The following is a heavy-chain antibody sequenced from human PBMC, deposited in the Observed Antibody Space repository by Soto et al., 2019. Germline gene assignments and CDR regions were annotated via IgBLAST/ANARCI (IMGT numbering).Heavy chain of an antibody. CDR1: GGSISSYY. J-gene: IGHJ6*03. Sequence: QVQLQESGPGLVKPSETLSLTCTVSGGSISSYYWSWIRQPPGKGLEWIGYIYYSGSTNYNPSLKRRVTISVDTSKIQFSLKLSSVTAADTAVYYCARGRWDIVVVPAAIDYYYMDVWGKGTTVTVSS. D-gene: IGHD2-2*01. V-gene: IGHV4-59*08. CDR3: ARGRWDIVVVPAAIDYYYMDV. CDR2: IYYSGST.